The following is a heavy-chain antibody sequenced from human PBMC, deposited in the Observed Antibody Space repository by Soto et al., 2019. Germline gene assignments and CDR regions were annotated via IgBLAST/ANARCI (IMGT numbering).Heavy chain of an antibody. CDR3: AKKYSMGRGYEKAPYGTDV. Sequence: EVQLLESGGGLVQPGGSLRLSCAASGFTFSSYAMSWVRQAPGKGLEWVSAISGSGGSTYYADSVKGRFTITRDNSTNTQYLQMDRVRAEDTALDYCAKKYSMGRGYEKAPYGTDVWGQGTTVTVSS. CDR1: GFTFSSYA. D-gene: IGHD3-10*01. J-gene: IGHJ6*02. CDR2: ISGSGGST. V-gene: IGHV3-23*01.